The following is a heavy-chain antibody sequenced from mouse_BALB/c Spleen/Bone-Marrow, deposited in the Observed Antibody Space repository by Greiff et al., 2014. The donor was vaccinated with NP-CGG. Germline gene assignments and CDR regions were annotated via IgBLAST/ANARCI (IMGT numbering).Heavy chain of an antibody. CDR1: GYSFTSYW. CDR2: IHPSDTET. V-gene: IGHV1-74*04. Sequence: LKESGAELVRPGASVKLSCKASGYSFTSYWMNWVKQRPGQGLEWIGMIHPSDTETRLNQRFKDKATLTVDKSSSTAYMQLSSPTPEDSAVYYCARLEGNYGSTFAYWGQGTLVTVSA. J-gene: IGHJ3*01. CDR3: ARLEGNYGSTFAY. D-gene: IGHD1-1*01.